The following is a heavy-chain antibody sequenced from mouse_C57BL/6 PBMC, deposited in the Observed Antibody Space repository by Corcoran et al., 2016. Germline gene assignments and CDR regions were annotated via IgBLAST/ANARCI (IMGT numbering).Heavy chain of an antibody. J-gene: IGHJ2*01. CDR1: GYTFTDYY. CDR3: ARSEYWYFDY. Sequence: QVQLKQSGAELVRPGASVKLSCKASGYTFTDYYINWVKQRPGQGLEWIARIYPGSGNTYYNEKFKGKATLTAEKSSSTAYMQLSSLTSEDSAVYFCARSEYWYFDYWGQGTTLTVSS. V-gene: IGHV1-76*01. D-gene: IGHD2-10*02. CDR2: IYPGSGNT.